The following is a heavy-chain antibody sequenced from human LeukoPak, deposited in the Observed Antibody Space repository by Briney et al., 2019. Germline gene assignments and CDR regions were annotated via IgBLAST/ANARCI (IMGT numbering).Heavy chain of an antibody. CDR2: IYYSGST. V-gene: IGHV4-39*01. CDR1: GGSISSSSYY. CDR3: ARLNILTGYPFDY. Sequence: SETLSLTCTVSGGSISSSSYYWGWIRQPPGKGLEWIGSIYYSGSTYYNPSLKSRVTISVDTSKNQFSLKLGSVTAADTAVYYCARLNILTGYPFDYWGQGTLVTVSS. D-gene: IGHD3-9*01. J-gene: IGHJ4*02.